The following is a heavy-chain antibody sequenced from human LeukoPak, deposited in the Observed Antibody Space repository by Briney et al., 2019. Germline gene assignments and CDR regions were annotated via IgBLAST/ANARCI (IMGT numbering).Heavy chain of an antibody. D-gene: IGHD3-22*01. J-gene: IGHJ4*02. V-gene: IGHV3-53*01. CDR2: IYSGGST. CDR1: GFTVSSYC. Sequence: GGSLRLSCAASGFTVSSYCMSWVRQAPGKGLEWASVIYSGGSTYYADSVKGRFTISRDNSKNTLYLQMNSLRAEDTAVYYCARGGWLLLRYFDYWGQGTLVTVSS. CDR3: ARGGWLLLRYFDY.